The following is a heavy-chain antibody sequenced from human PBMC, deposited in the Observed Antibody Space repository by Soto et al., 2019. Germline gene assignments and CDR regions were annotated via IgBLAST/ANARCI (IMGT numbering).Heavy chain of an antibody. Sequence: QVQLVQSGTEVKKPGASVKVSCNASGGTFSRSGFHWVRQAPGQGLEWMGMIVPSVDTTNYAQKFQARVTISADQFTSTVDMELRSLRSEDTAVYYCARCPQPPDTADPYAVDVWGQGTRVIVSS. D-gene: IGHD5-18*01. CDR1: GGTFSRSG. V-gene: IGHV1-69*18. CDR2: IVPSVDTT. CDR3: ARCPQPPDTADPYAVDV. J-gene: IGHJ6*02.